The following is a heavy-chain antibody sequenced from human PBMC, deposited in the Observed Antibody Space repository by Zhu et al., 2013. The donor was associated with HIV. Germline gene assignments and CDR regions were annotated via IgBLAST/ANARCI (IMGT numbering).Heavy chain of an antibody. CDR1: GYTFTSYG. CDR3: AREPRRISLDQKVYYGMDV. V-gene: IGHV1-18*01. J-gene: IGHJ6*02. D-gene: IGHD6-19*01. CDR2: ISAYNGNT. Sequence: QVQLVQSGVEVKKPGASVKVSCKASGYTFTSYGITWVRQAPGQGLEWMGWISAYNGNTNYAQKLQGRVTMTTDTSTSTVYMELRSLRSDDTAVYYCAREPRRISLDQKVYYGMDVWGQGTTVTVS.